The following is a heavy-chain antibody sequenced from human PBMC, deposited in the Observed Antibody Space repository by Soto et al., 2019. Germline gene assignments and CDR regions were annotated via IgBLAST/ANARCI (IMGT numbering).Heavy chain of an antibody. Sequence: VHLVDSGGGLVKPGGSLRLSCAASGFTFSDYFMTWIRQAPGKGLEWVSYIGSRGSPIYYVDSVKGRFTTSRDNAKDSLYLHINSVRAEDSAVYYCARVSSASLFDYWGQGTLVTVSS. CDR1: GFTFSDYF. CDR2: IGSRGSPI. J-gene: IGHJ4*02. CDR3: ARVSSASLFDY. D-gene: IGHD6-6*01. V-gene: IGHV3-11*01.